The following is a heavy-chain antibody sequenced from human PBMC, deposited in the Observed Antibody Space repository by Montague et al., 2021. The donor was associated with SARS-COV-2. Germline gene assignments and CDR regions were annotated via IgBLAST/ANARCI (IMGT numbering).Heavy chain of an antibody. V-gene: IGHV4-34*01. CDR3: ARGVRQLGVRYYYYYIDV. CDR1: GGSFSGYY. CDR2: INHSGST. J-gene: IGHJ6*03. Sequence: SETLSLTCAVYGGSFSGYYWSWIRQPPGQGLEWIGEINHSGSTNYNPSLKSRVTISMDTSKNQFSLKLSSVTAADTAVYYCARGVRQLGVRYYYYYIDVWDKGTTVAVSS. D-gene: IGHD6-6*01.